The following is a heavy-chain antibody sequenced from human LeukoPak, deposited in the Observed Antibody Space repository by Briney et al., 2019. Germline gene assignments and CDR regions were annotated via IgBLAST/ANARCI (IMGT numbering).Heavy chain of an antibody. CDR2: IYRNGGT. D-gene: IGHD6-19*01. CDR3: ARQGLVHYYYGMDV. J-gene: IGHJ6*02. Sequence: PSETLSLTCTVSGASISSYSWSWIRQAPGKGLEWIGYIYRNGGTRYNPSLKSRVTISLDTSDNQLSLRLSSVTAADTAVYYCARQGLVHYYYGMDVWGRGTTVAVSS. V-gene: IGHV4-59*08. CDR1: GASISSYS.